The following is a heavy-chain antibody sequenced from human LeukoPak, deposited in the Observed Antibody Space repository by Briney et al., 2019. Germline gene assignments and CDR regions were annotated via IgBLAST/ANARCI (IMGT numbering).Heavy chain of an antibody. Sequence: PSETLSLTCTVSGGSISSGGYYWSWIRQHPGQGLEWIGYIYYSGSTYYNPSLKSRVTISVDTSKNQFSLKLSSVTAADTAVYYCARIRRFTVDYWGQGTLVTVSS. CDR2: IYYSGST. J-gene: IGHJ4*02. CDR1: GGSISSGGYY. V-gene: IGHV4-31*03. CDR3: ARIRRFTVDY.